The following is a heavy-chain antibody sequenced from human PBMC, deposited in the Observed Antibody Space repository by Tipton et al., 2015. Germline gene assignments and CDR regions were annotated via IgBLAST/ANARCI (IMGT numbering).Heavy chain of an antibody. D-gene: IGHD3-3*01. Sequence: QSGAEVKKPGASVKVSCKASGYTFTSYGISWVRQAPGQGLEWMGWISTYNGNTNYAQKFQGRVTMTRNTSISTAYMELSSLRSEDTAVYYCARARLYYEFWSGYYTSDAFDIWGQGTKVTVPS. J-gene: IGHJ3*02. CDR1: GYTFTSYG. CDR2: ISTYNGNT. CDR3: ARARLYYEFWSGYYTSDAFDI. V-gene: IGHV1-18*01.